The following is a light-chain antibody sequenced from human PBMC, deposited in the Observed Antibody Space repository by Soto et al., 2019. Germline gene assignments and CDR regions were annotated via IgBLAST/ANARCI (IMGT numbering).Light chain of an antibody. V-gene: IGKV3-20*01. Sequence: VLTQSPDSLSLSPGERATLSCRASQSISTKLAWYQQKPGQAPRLLFSGAFNRATDTPDRFSGSGSGTGFTLIISGVEAEDFAMYYCQQYCDSPWTFGQGTRVDFK. CDR3: QQYCDSPWT. CDR2: GAF. CDR1: QSISTK. J-gene: IGKJ1*01.